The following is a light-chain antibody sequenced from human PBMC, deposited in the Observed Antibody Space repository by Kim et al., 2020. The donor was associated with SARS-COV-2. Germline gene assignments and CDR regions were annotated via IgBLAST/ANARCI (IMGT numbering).Light chain of an antibody. CDR2: DVS. CDR3: SSYAGSNNWV. V-gene: IGLV2-11*01. CDR1: SSDVGGYNY. Sequence: QSALTQPRSVSGSPGQSVTISCTGTSSDVGGYNYVSWYQQHPGKAPKLMIYDVSKRPSGVPDRFSGSKSGNTASLTISGLQAEDEADYYCSSYAGSNNWVFGGGTQLTVL. J-gene: IGLJ3*02.